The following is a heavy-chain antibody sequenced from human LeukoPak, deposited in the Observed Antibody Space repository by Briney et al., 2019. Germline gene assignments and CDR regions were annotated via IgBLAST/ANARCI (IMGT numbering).Heavy chain of an antibody. V-gene: IGHV3-30*02. CDR1: GFTFSSYG. CDR3: AKDTPWRESHYYFDN. CDR2: IRYSGSD. J-gene: IGHJ4*02. D-gene: IGHD3-10*01. Sequence: PGGSLRLSCVASGFTFSSYGMHWVRQAPGKGLEWVAFIRYSGSDNYADSVKGRFTISRDNSKSALYLQMIGLRPEDTAVYYCAKDTPWRESHYYFDNWGQGILVTVSS.